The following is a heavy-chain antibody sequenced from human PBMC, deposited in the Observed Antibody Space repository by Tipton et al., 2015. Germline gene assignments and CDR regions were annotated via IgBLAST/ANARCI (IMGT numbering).Heavy chain of an antibody. CDR1: GFTFSNYG. Sequence: SLRLSCAASGFTFSNYGMHWVRQAPGKGLEWVAVISSDGKNKNFADSLKGRFTISRDNSKNTLYLQMNSLRPEDTALYYCARDGATHYDFWSGAIYQYFYGLDVWGQGTTVIVSS. J-gene: IGHJ6*02. D-gene: IGHD3-3*01. CDR3: ARDGATHYDFWSGAIYQYFYGLDV. CDR2: ISSDGKNK. V-gene: IGHV3-30*03.